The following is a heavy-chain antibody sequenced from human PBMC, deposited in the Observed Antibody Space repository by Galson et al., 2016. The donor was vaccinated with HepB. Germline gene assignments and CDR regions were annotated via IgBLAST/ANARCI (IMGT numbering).Heavy chain of an antibody. J-gene: IGHJ4*02. CDR2: ISYDRSSK. Sequence: SLRLSCAASGFTFSTYGMHWVRQAPGKGLEWVAVISYDRSSKNYAASVKGRFTISRDNSKNTMYLEMTSLREEDTAVYYCAKDYSGYYFDGTGYYNAFDYWGQGALVTVSS. V-gene: IGHV3-30*18. CDR3: AKDYSGYYFDGTGYYNAFDY. D-gene: IGHD3-22*01. CDR1: GFTFSTYG.